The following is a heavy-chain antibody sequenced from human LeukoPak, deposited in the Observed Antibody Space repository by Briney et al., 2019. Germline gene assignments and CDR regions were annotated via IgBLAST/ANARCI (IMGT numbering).Heavy chain of an antibody. CDR1: GFTFSSYG. V-gene: IGHV3-30*02. J-gene: IGHJ4*02. D-gene: IGHD3-10*01. Sequence: GGSLRLSCAASGFTFSSYGMHWVRQAPGKGLEWVAFIRYDGSNKYYADSVKGRFTISRDNAKNSLYLQMNSLRAEDTALYYCAREYHRRVRGVIAYWGQGTLVTVSS. CDR2: IRYDGSNK. CDR3: AREYHRRVRGVIAY.